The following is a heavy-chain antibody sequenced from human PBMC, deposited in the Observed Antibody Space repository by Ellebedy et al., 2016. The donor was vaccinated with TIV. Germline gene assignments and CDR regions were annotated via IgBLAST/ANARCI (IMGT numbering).Heavy chain of an antibody. J-gene: IGHJ4*02. CDR1: GYTLTSYG. V-gene: IGHV1-18*04. Sequence: ASVKVSXXASGYTLTSYGISWVRQAPGQGLEWMGWISAYNGNTNYAQKLQGRVTMTTDTSTSTAYMELRSLRSDDTAVYYCARQWLGGEIDYWGQGTLVTVSS. D-gene: IGHD6-19*01. CDR3: ARQWLGGEIDY. CDR2: ISAYNGNT.